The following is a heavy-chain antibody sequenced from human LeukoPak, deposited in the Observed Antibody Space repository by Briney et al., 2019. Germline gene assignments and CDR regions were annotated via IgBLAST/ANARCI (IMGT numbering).Heavy chain of an antibody. CDR3: AREAPYGSGSYRQV. V-gene: IGHV4-59*01. Sequence: SETPSLTCTVSGGSISSYYWSWIRQPPGKGLEWIGYIYYSGSTNYNPSLKSRVTISVDTSKNQFSLKLSSVTAADTAVYYCAREAPYGSGSYRQVWGQGTLVTVSS. CDR2: IYYSGST. J-gene: IGHJ4*02. D-gene: IGHD3-10*01. CDR1: GGSISSYY.